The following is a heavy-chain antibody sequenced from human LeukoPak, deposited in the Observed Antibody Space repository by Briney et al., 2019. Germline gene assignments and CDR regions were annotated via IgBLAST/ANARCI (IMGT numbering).Heavy chain of an antibody. Sequence: PGGSLRLSCAASGFTFSDYYMSWIRQAPGKGLEWVSYIRSSSSTIYYADSVKGRFTISRDNSKNTLYLQMNSLRAEDTAVYYCAKGPRSGPTGWFDPWGQGTLVTVSS. CDR3: AKGPRSGPTGWFDP. V-gene: IGHV3-11*04. CDR1: GFTFSDYY. J-gene: IGHJ5*02. CDR2: IRSSSSTI. D-gene: IGHD2-15*01.